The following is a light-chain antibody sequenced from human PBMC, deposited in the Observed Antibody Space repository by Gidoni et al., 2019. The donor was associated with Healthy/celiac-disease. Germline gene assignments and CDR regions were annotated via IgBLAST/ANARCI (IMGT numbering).Light chain of an antibody. CDR2: QDS. CDR3: QAWDSSTGV. J-gene: IGLJ1*01. V-gene: IGLV3-1*01. Sequence: SYELTQPPSVSVSPGQTASITCSGDKLGDKYACWYPQKPGQSPVLVIYQDSKRPSGIPWRFSCSNSWNNATLTISGTQAMDEADYYCQAWDSSTGVFGTGTKVTVL. CDR1: KLGDKY.